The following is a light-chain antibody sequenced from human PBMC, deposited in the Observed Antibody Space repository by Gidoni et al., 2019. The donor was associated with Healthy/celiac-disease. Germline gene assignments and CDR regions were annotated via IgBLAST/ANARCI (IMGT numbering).Light chain of an antibody. CDR3: QQRSNWPIT. J-gene: IGKJ3*01. Sequence: EIVLTQSPATLSLSPGERATISCRASQSVSSYLAWYQQKPGQAPRLLISVASNRATGIPARFSGSGSGTDFTLTISSLDPEDFAVYYCQQRSNWPITFGPGTKVDIK. CDR1: QSVSSY. V-gene: IGKV3-11*01. CDR2: VAS.